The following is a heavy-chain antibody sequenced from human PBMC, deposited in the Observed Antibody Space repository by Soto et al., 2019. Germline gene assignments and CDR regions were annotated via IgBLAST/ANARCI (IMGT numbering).Heavy chain of an antibody. D-gene: IGHD5-12*01. CDR1: GGSISSSSYY. J-gene: IGHJ4*02. V-gene: IGHV4-61*05. CDR2: IYYSGST. Sequence: SETLSLTCTVSGGSISSSSYYWGWIRQPPGKGLEWIGYIYYSGSTNYNPSLKSRVTISVDTSKNQFSLKLSSVTAADTAVYYCARGLPDRWLQVYYFDYWGQGTLVTVSS. CDR3: ARGLPDRWLQVYYFDY.